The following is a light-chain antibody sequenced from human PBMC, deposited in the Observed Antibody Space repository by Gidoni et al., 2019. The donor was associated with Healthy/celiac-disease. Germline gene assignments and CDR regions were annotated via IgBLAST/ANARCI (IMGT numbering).Light chain of an antibody. V-gene: IGKV3-11*01. CDR3: QQRSNWPPLT. CDR1: QSVSSY. Sequence: EIVLTQSPATLSVSPGERATLSCRASQSVSSYLAWYQQKPGQAPRLLIYDASNRATDIPARFSGSGSGTDFPLTISSLEPEDFAVYYCQQRSNWPPLTFGGXTKVEIK. CDR2: DAS. J-gene: IGKJ4*01.